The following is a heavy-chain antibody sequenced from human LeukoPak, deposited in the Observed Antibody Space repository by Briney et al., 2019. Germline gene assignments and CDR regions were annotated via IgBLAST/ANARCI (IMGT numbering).Heavy chain of an antibody. J-gene: IGHJ4*02. V-gene: IGHV4-39*07. Sequence: SETLSLTCTVSGGSISSSSYYWGWIRQPPGKGLAWIGSIYYSGSTYYNPSLKSRVTISVDTSKNQFSLKLSSVTAADTAVYYCARDLGRIPYYYDSSGYYYGNYFDYWGQGTLVTVSS. CDR1: GGSISSSSYY. CDR3: ARDLGRIPYYYDSSGYYYGNYFDY. CDR2: IYYSGST. D-gene: IGHD3-22*01.